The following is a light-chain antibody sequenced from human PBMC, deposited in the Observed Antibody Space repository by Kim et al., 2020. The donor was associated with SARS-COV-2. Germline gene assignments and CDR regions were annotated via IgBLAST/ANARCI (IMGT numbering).Light chain of an antibody. CDR2: EGT. J-gene: IGLJ1*01. Sequence: QSALTQPASVSGSPGQSITISCTGTSSTVGNYDFVSWYQHHPGKAPKLIIYEGTKRPSGVSNRFSGSKSGNTASLTISGLQAEDEADYFCCSYAGTSTYVFGTGTKVTVL. CDR3: CSYAGTSTYV. V-gene: IGLV2-23*01. CDR1: SSTVGNYDF.